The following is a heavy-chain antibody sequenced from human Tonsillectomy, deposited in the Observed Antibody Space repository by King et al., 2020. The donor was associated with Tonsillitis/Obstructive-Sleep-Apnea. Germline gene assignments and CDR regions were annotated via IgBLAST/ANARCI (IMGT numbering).Heavy chain of an antibody. Sequence: QLQESGPGLVKPSETLSLTCTVSGGSISSYYWSWIRQPPGKGLEWSGYIYYSGSTNYNPSLKSRVTISVDTSKNQFSLKLSSVTAADTAVYYCARLRYDILTGYSNDYYYYYMDVWGKGTTVTVSS. CDR1: GGSISSYY. D-gene: IGHD3-9*01. J-gene: IGHJ6*03. CDR2: IYYSGST. CDR3: ARLRYDILTGYSNDYYYYYMDV. V-gene: IGHV4-59*01.